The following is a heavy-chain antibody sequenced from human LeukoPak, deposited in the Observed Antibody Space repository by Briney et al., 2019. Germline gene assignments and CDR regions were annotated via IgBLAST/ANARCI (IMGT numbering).Heavy chain of an antibody. D-gene: IGHD3-22*01. J-gene: IGHJ3*02. Sequence: PGGSLRLSCAASGFTFSDYYMSWIRQAPGKGPEWVSYISSSGSTIYYADSVKGRFTISRDNAKNSLYLQMNSLRAEDTAVYYCARTASRYYYDSSGYQGGDAFDIWGQETMVTVSS. CDR2: ISSSGSTI. V-gene: IGHV3-11*01. CDR3: ARTASRYYYDSSGYQGGDAFDI. CDR1: GFTFSDYY.